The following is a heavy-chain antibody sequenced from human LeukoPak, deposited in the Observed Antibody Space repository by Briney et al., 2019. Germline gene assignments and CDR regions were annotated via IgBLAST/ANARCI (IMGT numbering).Heavy chain of an antibody. Sequence: ASAKVSCXASGYTFTSYGISWVRQAPGQGLEWMGWISAYNGKTNYAQKLQGRVTMTTDTSTSTAYMELRSLRSDDTAVYYCAREAIYYDSSGYYDFDYWGQGTLVTVSS. V-gene: IGHV1-18*01. D-gene: IGHD3-22*01. CDR3: AREAIYYDSSGYYDFDY. CDR2: ISAYNGKT. CDR1: GYTFTSYG. J-gene: IGHJ4*02.